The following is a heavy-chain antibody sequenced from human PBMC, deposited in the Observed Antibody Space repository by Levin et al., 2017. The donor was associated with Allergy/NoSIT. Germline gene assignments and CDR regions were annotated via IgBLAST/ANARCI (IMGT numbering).Heavy chain of an antibody. J-gene: IGHJ6*02. CDR3: AKRLAPAGTGRYYHGMDV. V-gene: IGHV3-23*01. CDR1: GFTFSNYA. Sequence: GGSLRLSCAASGFTFSNYAMSWVRQGPGKGLEWVSGTGFSGGTTYYADSVKGRFTISRDNSKNTLYLQMNSLRAEDTAVYYCAKRLAPAGTGRYYHGMDVWGQGTTVTVSS. CDR2: TGFSGGTT. D-gene: IGHD6-13*01.